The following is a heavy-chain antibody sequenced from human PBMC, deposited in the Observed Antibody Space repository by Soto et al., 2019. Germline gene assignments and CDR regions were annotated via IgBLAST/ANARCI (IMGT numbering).Heavy chain of an antibody. CDR1: GFTFSSYS. Sequence: EVQLVESGGGLVQPGGSLRLSCAASGFTFSSYSMNWVRQAPGKGLEWVSYISSSSSTIYYADSVKGPFTISRDNAKNSLYLQMNSLRDEDTAVYYCARVNIAVAGPFDYWGQGTLVTVSS. J-gene: IGHJ4*02. D-gene: IGHD6-19*01. CDR2: ISSSSSTI. V-gene: IGHV3-48*02. CDR3: ARVNIAVAGPFDY.